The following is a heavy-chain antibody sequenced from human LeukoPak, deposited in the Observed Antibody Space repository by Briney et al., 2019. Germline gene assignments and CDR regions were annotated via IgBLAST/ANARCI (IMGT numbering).Heavy chain of an antibody. V-gene: IGHV3-74*01. J-gene: IGHJ4*02. CDR2: INSDGSST. CDR1: GLTFSSYW. CDR3: ARIMTTVTRLDY. D-gene: IGHD4-17*01. Sequence: GGSLRLSCAASGLTFSSYWIHWVRQAPGKGLVWVSRINSDGSSTSYADSVKGRFTISRDNAKNTLYLQMNSLRAEDTAVYYCARIMTTVTRLDYWGPGTLVTISS.